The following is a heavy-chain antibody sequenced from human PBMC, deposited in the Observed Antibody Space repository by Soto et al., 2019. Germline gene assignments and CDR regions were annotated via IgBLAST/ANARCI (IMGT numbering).Heavy chain of an antibody. V-gene: IGHV4-59*08. CDR1: GGSISIYY. CDR2: IYYSGST. D-gene: IGHD6-13*01. Sequence: SETLSLTCTVSGGSISIYYWNWIRQPPGKGLEWIGYIYYSGSTNYNPSLKSRVTISVDTSKNQFSLKLSSVTAADTAVYYCARRGAAAGTGDYYMDVWGKGTTVTVSS. CDR3: ARRGAAAGTGDYYMDV. J-gene: IGHJ6*03.